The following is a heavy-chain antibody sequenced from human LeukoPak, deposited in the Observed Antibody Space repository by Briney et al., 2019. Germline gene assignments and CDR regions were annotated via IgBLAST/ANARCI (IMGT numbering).Heavy chain of an antibody. V-gene: IGHV2-5*02. Sequence: TLSLTCTVSGVSISSSNSYWGWIRQPPGKALEWLALIYWDDDKRYSPSLKSRLTITKDTSNNQVVLTMTNMDPVDTATYYCAHRPWTVVTPETGTSDNWFDPWGQGTLVTVSS. CDR2: IYWDDDK. CDR3: AHRPWTVVTPETGTSDNWFDP. D-gene: IGHD4-23*01. J-gene: IGHJ5*02. CDR1: GVSISSSNSY.